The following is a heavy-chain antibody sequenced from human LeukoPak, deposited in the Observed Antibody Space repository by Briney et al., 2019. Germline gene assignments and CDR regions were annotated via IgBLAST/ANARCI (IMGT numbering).Heavy chain of an antibody. V-gene: IGHV3-23*01. CDR3: ARVDGSSLSRARFDY. CDR1: DFTFSSYS. J-gene: IGHJ4*02. D-gene: IGHD6-6*01. Sequence: GGSLRLSCEASDFTFSSYSMTWVRQAPGTGLEWVSGIGGRGVRTYYADAVKGRFTISRDDSKDTLYLQMHSLKTEDTAVYYCARVDGSSLSRARFDYWGPGTPVTVSS. CDR2: IGGRGVRT.